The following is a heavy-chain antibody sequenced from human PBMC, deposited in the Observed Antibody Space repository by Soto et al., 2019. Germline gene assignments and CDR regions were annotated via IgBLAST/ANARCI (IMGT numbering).Heavy chain of an antibody. D-gene: IGHD2-15*01. CDR1: GYTFSSHG. V-gene: IGHV3-33*01. CDR2: IWYDGSKK. CDR3: ARDVHRVETGQLDS. J-gene: IGHJ4*02. Sequence: PGGSLRLSCAASGYTFSSHGMHWVRQAPGKGLEWVALIWYDGSKKYYADSVKGRFTISRDNSESTLYLQINSLRAEDTAVYYCARDVHRVETGQLDSWGQGTLVTVS.